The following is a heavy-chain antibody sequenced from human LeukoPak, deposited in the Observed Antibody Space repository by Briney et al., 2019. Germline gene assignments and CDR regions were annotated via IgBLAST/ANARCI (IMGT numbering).Heavy chain of an antibody. CDR3: AKGQWSWYFDL. CDR1: GFTFSNYI. Sequence: GGSLRLSCAASGFTFSNYIMSWVRQSPGKGLEWVSAINGSRGSTYYADSVKGRFTISRDNSKNTLDLQMNSLRAEDTAVYYCAKGQWSWYFDLWGRGTLVTVSS. D-gene: IGHD2-15*01. V-gene: IGHV3-23*01. CDR2: INGSRGST. J-gene: IGHJ2*01.